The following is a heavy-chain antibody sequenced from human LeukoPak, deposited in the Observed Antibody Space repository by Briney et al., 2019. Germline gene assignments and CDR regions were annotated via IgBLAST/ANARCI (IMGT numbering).Heavy chain of an antibody. V-gene: IGHV1-2*02. D-gene: IGHD5-18*01. CDR3: ARKRIRGDSYGSFGY. J-gene: IGHJ4*02. CDR1: GYTFTGYY. Sequence: GASVKVSCKASGYTFTGYYIHWVRQAPGQGPEWRGWINPNSGGTNYAQKFQGRVTMTRDTSISTAYMELSRLRSDDTAVYYCARKRIRGDSYGSFGYWGQGTLVTVSS. CDR2: INPNSGGT.